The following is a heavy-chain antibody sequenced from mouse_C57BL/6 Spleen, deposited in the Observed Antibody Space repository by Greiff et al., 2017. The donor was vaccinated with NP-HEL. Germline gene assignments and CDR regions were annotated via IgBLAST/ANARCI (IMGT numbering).Heavy chain of an antibody. D-gene: IGHD1-1*01. Sequence: QVQLQQPGAELVMPGASVKLSCKASGYTFTSYWMHWVKQRPGQGLEWIGEIDPSDSYTNYNQKFKGKSTLTVDKSSSTAYMQLSSLTSEDSAVYYCARAGSGSSYDDYGGQGTTLTVSS. J-gene: IGHJ2*01. CDR3: ARAGSGSSYDDY. CDR2: IDPSDSYT. V-gene: IGHV1-69*01. CDR1: GYTFTSYW.